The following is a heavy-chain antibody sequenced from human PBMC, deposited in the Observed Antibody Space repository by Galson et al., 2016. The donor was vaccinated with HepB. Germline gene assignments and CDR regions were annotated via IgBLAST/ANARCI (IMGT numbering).Heavy chain of an antibody. Sequence: SVKVSCKASGYTFTGYYLHWVRQAPGQGLEWMGWINSNNGGTKYAPKFQGRVTMTRDTSITTFYMELSSLISDDTAVYFWVGYNLGMGPGTCDIWGQGTKVAVSS. J-gene: IGHJ3*02. V-gene: IGHV1-2*02. CDR2: INSNNGGT. D-gene: IGHD1-20*01. CDR3: VGYNLGMGPGTCDI. CDR1: GYTFTGYY.